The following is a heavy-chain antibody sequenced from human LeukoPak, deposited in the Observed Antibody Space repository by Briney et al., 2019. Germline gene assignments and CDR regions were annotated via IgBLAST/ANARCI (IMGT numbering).Heavy chain of an antibody. CDR2: IYYSGIT. D-gene: IGHD2-2*01. CDR3: ARHNAPRRVGFDF. J-gene: IGHJ4*02. V-gene: IGHV4-39*01. Sequence: PSETLSLTCTVSGDSIRSSSYYWGWIRQPPGKGLEWIGSIYYSGITYDNPSLKSRVTISVDTSKNQFSLKFSSVTAADTALYWCARHNAPRRVGFDFWGQGILVTVSS. CDR1: GDSIRSSSYY.